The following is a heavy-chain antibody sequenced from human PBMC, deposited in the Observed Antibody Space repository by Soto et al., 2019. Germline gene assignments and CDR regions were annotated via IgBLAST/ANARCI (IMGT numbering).Heavy chain of an antibody. CDR3: ARHPGIAAAGANLFDY. J-gene: IGHJ4*02. D-gene: IGHD6-13*01. Sequence: GESLKISCKVSGYSFTSYWISWVRQMPGKGLEWMGRIDPSDSYTNYSPSFQGHVTISADKSISTAYLQWSSLKASDTAMYYCARHPGIAAAGANLFDYWGRGTLVTVSS. CDR2: IDPSDSYT. V-gene: IGHV5-10-1*01. CDR1: GYSFTSYW.